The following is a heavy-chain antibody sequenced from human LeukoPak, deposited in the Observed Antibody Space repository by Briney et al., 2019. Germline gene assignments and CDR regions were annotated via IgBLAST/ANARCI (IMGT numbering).Heavy chain of an antibody. CDR3: TTRSSTLAAARCFDD. J-gene: IGHJ4*03. D-gene: IGHD6-13*01. CDR2: IDHRGSS. V-gene: IGHV4-34*01. CDR1: GESFSAYF. Sequence: ETLSLTCAVHGESFSAYFWSWIRQVPGKGLEWIGEIDHRGSSNYNPPLKSRATISVDTSKNHFSLSLTSVTAADTAVYYCTTRSSTLAAARCFDDWGQGTVVTVSS.